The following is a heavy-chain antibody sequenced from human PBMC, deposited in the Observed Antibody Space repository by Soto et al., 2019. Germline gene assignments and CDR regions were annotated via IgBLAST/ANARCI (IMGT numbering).Heavy chain of an antibody. D-gene: IGHD3-9*01. J-gene: IGHJ4*01. CDR2: IKSKTDGGTT. CDR3: TTDSLFTGQLVRMDN. CDR1: GFIFSDAW. V-gene: IGHV3-15*07. Sequence: VQLVASGGGLVNPGGSLRLSCAASGFIFSDAWINWVRQAPGKGLEWVGRIKSKTDGGTTDFAAPVKGRFAISRDDSRDVVYMEMYSLKTDDTAVYFCTTDSLFTGQLVRMDNWGHGTLVTVSS.